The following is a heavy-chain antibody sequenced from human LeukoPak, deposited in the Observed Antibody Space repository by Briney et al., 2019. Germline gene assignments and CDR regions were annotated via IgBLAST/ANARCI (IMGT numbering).Heavy chain of an antibody. V-gene: IGHV4-39*07. Sequence: SETLSLTCTVSGGSISSSSYYWGWIRQPPGKGLEWIGSIYYSGSTYYNPSLKSRVTISVDTSKNQFSLKLSSVTAADTAVYYCARGKGYCSGGSCYSAVRPLYFDYWGQGTLVTVSS. CDR2: IYYSGST. D-gene: IGHD2-15*01. J-gene: IGHJ4*02. CDR3: ARGKGYCSGGSCYSAVRPLYFDY. CDR1: GGSISSSSYY.